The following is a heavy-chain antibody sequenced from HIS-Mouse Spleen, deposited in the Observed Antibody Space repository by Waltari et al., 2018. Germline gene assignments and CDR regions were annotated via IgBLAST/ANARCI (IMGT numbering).Heavy chain of an antibody. CDR3: AREIPYSSSWYDWYFDL. V-gene: IGHV4-39*07. CDR1: GGSISSSSYY. Sequence: QLQLQESGPGLVKPSETLSLTCTVSGGSISSSSYYWGWIRQPPGKGREWIGGIYYSGSTYYNPSLKSRVTISVDTSKNQFSLKLSSVTAADTAVYYCAREIPYSSSWYDWYFDLWGRDTLVTVSS. D-gene: IGHD6-13*01. CDR2: IYYSGST. J-gene: IGHJ2*01.